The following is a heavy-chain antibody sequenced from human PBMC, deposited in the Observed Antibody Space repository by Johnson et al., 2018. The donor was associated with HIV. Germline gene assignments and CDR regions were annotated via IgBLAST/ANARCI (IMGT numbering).Heavy chain of an antibody. J-gene: IGHJ3*02. Sequence: VQLVESGGGVVRPGGSLRLSCAASGFTFDDYGMSWVRQAPGKGLEWVSVIYSGGTIYYADSVKARFTIPRDNAKNSLYLQMNSLRAEDTAVYYCVRRFYDSSAFDIWGQGTLVTVSS. CDR3: VRRFYDSSAFDI. CDR1: GFTFDDYG. CDR2: IYSGGTI. V-gene: IGHV3-20*04. D-gene: IGHD3-22*01.